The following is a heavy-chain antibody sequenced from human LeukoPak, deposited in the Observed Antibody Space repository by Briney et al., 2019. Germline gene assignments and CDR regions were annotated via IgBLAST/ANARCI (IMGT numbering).Heavy chain of an antibody. D-gene: IGHD4-17*01. CDR3: AREGGDYYYYYGMDV. CDR2: INSDGSST. J-gene: IGHJ6*02. CDR1: GFTFSRYW. Sequence: GGSLRLSCAASGFTFSRYWMHWVRQAPGKGLVWVSRINSDGSSTSYADSVKGRFTISRDNAKNTLYLQMNSLRAGDTAVYYCAREGGDYYYYYGMDVWGQGTTVTVSS. V-gene: IGHV3-74*01.